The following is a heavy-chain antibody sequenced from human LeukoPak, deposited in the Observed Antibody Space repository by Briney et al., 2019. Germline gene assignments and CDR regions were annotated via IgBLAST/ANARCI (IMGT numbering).Heavy chain of an antibody. V-gene: IGHV4-39*01. CDR1: GGSISSSSYS. CDR3: ARRFRGGFDY. CDR2: LYYSGST. D-gene: IGHD3-10*01. J-gene: IGHJ4*02. Sequence: TSETLSLTCTVSGGSISSSSYSWGWIRQPPGKGLEWVGSLYYSGSTYYNPSLKSRLTMSVDTSTNQFSLRLSSVTAADTAVYYCARRFRGGFDYWGQGTLVTVSS.